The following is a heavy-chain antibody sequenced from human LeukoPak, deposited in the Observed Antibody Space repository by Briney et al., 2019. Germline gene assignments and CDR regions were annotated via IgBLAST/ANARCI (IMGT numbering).Heavy chain of an antibody. CDR2: ISGGTT. J-gene: IGHJ4*02. CDR3: SRGSGWLSVY. D-gene: IGHD6-19*01. CDR1: GFTFGDYL. Sequence: GGSLRLSCTASGFTFGDYLMSWFRQAPGKGLEWIGFISGGTTEYAASVKGRFTISRDDPTSIAYLQMNSLTTEDTAVYYCSRGSGWLSVYWGQGTLVTVSS. V-gene: IGHV3-49*03.